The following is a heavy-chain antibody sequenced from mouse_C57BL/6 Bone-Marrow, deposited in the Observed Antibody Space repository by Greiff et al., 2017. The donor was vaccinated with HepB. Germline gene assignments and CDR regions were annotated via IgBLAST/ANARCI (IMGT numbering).Heavy chain of an antibody. J-gene: IGHJ1*03. D-gene: IGHD1-1*01. CDR2: SRYKANDYTT. CDR1: GFTFSDFY. CDR3: ARDPNYYGSSYWYFDV. Sequence: EVKLMESGGGLVQPGRSLRLSCATSGFTFSDFYMEWVRQAPGKGLEWIAASRYKANDYTTEYSASVKGRFIVSRDTSQSILYLQMNALRAEDTAIYYCARDPNYYGSSYWYFDVWGTGTTVTVSS. V-gene: IGHV7-1*01.